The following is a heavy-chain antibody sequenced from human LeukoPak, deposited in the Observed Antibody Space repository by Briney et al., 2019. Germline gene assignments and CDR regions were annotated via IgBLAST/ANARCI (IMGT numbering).Heavy chain of an antibody. V-gene: IGHV3-30*18. CDR3: AKDLAQWLVRGGYYYYGMDV. Sequence: GGSLRLSCAASGLSFSSSAMSWVRQPPGKGLEWVAVISYDGGNKYYGDSVKGRFTISRDNSKNTLYLQMNSLRAEDTAVYYCAKDLAQWLVRGGYYYYGMDVWGQGTTVTVSS. J-gene: IGHJ6*02. CDR1: GLSFSSSA. CDR2: ISYDGGNK. D-gene: IGHD6-19*01.